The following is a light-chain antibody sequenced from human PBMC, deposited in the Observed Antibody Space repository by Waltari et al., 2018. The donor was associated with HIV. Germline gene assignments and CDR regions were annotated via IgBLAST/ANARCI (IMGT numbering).Light chain of an antibody. CDR2: DVN. Sequence: QSALTQPASVSGSPGQSITISCTGTSSYVGCYNSVSWSRPTPGQTPKLIIYDVNKRPTGISSRFSGSKSGNTASLTISGLQAEDEADFYCSSYTTSSVLVFGGGTKLTVL. V-gene: IGLV2-14*03. CDR1: SSYVGCYNS. CDR3: SSYTTSSVLV. J-gene: IGLJ2*01.